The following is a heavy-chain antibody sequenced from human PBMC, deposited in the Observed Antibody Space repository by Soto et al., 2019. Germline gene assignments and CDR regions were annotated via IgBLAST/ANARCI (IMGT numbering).Heavy chain of an antibody. CDR2: IYQSGST. V-gene: IGHV4-38-2*02. CDR3: ARVLGAPLYYFDY. CDR1: GYSISIGNY. J-gene: IGHJ4*02. Sequence: SETLSLTCPVSGYSISIGNYWGWIRQPPGKRLEWIGSIYQSGSTHYNPSLRSRATISVDTSKNQFSLKLSSVTAADTAVYYCARVLGAPLYYFDYWGQGILVTVSS. D-gene: IGHD1-26*01.